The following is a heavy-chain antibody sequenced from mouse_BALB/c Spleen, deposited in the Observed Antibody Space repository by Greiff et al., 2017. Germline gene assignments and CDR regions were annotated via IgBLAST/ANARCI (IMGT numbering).Heavy chain of an antibody. J-gene: IGHJ1*01. D-gene: IGHD2-1*01. CDR3: ARRGGNYGYFDV. CDR2: IDPFNGGT. V-gene: IGHV1-28*01. Sequence: EVQLQQSGPELMKPGASVKISCKASGYSFTSYYMHWVKQSHGKSLEWIGYIDPFNGGTSYNQKFKGKATLTVDKSSSTAYMHLSSLTSEDSAVYYCARRGGNYGYFDVWGAGTTVTVSS. CDR1: GYSFTSYY.